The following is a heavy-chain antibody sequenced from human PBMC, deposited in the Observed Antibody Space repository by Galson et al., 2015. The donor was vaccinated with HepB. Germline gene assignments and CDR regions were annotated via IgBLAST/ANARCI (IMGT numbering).Heavy chain of an antibody. D-gene: IGHD2-21*01. CDR2: MNADNDNT. Sequence: SVKVSCKASGYTFTTYAIHWVRQAPGQSLEWMGWMNADNDNTKYAQTFLNRVTITRDTSASTVYLELKTLGSEDTAVYFCARDRIPDPFFDYWGQGTLVTVSS. J-gene: IGHJ4*02. CDR1: GYTFTTYA. CDR3: ARDRIPDPFFDY. V-gene: IGHV1-3*01.